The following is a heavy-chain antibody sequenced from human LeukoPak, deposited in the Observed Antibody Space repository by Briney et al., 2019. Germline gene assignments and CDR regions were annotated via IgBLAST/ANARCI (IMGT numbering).Heavy chain of an antibody. D-gene: IGHD3-3*01. Sequence: GGSLRLSCAASGFTFSSYEMNWVRQAPGKGLEWVSCISSSGITTYYADSMKGRFTISRDNAKNSLYLQMNSLRAEDTAVYYCARDAPPMSLILGVVPWEGMDVWGQGTTVTVSS. J-gene: IGHJ6*02. CDR3: ARDAPPMSLILGVVPWEGMDV. CDR2: ISSSGITT. V-gene: IGHV3-48*03. CDR1: GFTFSSYE.